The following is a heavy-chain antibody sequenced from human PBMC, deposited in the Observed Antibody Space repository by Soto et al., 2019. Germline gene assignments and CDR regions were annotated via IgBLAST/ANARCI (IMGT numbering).Heavy chain of an antibody. CDR1: GFTVSNVG. D-gene: IGHD5-12*01. Sequence: EVQLVESGGGLVKPGGSLRLSCAVSGFTVSNVGMNWVRQAPGKGLKWVGHVESKADGGTVKYASPVKRRFTISRDDSTNNLFLQMTSLQSEDTALYYCTTDSGFDQGFDFWGQGALVTVSS. CDR3: TTDSGFDQGFDF. V-gene: IGHV3-15*07. J-gene: IGHJ4*02. CDR2: VESKADGGTV.